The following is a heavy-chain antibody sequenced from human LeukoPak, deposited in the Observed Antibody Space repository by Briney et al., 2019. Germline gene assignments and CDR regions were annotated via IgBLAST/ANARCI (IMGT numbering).Heavy chain of an antibody. CDR3: AELGITMIGGV. D-gene: IGHD3-10*02. V-gene: IGHV3-66*01. CDR2: LYADGSI. CDR1: GFTVSSHY. Sequence: QAGGSLRLSCAASGFTVSSHYMTWVRQTPGKGLEWVSILYADGSIYYADSVKGRFTISRDNAKNSLYLQMNSLRAEDTAVYYCAELGITMIGGVWGKGTTVTISS. J-gene: IGHJ6*04.